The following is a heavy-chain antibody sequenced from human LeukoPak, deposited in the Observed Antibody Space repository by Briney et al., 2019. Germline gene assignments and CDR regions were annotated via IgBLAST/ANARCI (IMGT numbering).Heavy chain of an antibody. D-gene: IGHD5-12*01. J-gene: IGHJ5*02. Sequence: ASVKVSCKASGYTFTSYYMHWVRQAPGQGLEWMGIINPSGGSTSYAQKFQGRVTMTRDSSTSTVYMELSSLRSEDTGVYYCARDEVGYSAPFDPWGQETLVTVSS. CDR3: ARDEVGYSAPFDP. CDR1: GYTFTSYY. V-gene: IGHV1-46*01. CDR2: INPSGGST.